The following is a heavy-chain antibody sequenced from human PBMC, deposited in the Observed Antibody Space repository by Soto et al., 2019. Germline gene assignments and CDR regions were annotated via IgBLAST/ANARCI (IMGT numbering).Heavy chain of an antibody. CDR3: AWEVYYDFVWGSYLFEF. V-gene: IGHV4-30-2*01. CDR2: IYHSGST. CDR1: GCP. Sequence: GCPRICIRKKPGKGLEWIGYIYHSGSTYYNPPLKSRVTISVDRSKNQFSLKLSSVTAADTAVYYCAWEVYYDFVWGSYLFEFWGQGSLVIV. J-gene: IGHJ4*02. D-gene: IGHD3-16*02.